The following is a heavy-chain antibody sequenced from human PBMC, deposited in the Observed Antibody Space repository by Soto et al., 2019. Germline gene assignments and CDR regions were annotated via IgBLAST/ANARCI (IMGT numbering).Heavy chain of an antibody. CDR3: ARDGVYSPREEGYYYGMDV. J-gene: IGHJ6*02. D-gene: IGHD5-18*01. V-gene: IGHV3-30-3*01. CDR2: ISYDGSNK. Sequence: PGGSLRLSCAASGFTFSSYAMHWVRQAPGKGLEWVAVISYDGSNKYYADSVKGRFTISRDNSKNTLYLQMNSLRAEDTAVYYCARDGVYSPREEGYYYGMDVWGQGTTVTVSS. CDR1: GFTFSSYA.